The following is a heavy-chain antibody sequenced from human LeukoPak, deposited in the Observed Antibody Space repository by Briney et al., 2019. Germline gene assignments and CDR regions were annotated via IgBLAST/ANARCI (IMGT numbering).Heavy chain of an antibody. CDR3: ARLRRDGYHYFVS. CDR1: GGSISSSRCY. Sequence: SETLSLTCTVSGGSISSSRCYWGWIRQPPGKGLEWIANIFYSGSTYYNPSLKSRVTISVDTSKNQSSLRLSSVTAADTAVYYCARLRRDGYHYFVSWGQGTLVTVSP. V-gene: IGHV4-39*01. J-gene: IGHJ4*02. CDR2: IFYSGST. D-gene: IGHD5-24*01.